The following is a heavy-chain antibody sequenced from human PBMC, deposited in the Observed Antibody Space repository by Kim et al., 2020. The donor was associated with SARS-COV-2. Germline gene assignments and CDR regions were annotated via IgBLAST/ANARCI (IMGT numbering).Heavy chain of an antibody. D-gene: IGHD5-18*01. J-gene: IGHJ4*01. CDR1: GFLFSSYA. CDR2: ISYDGSNK. V-gene: IGHV3-30*09. CDR3: ARDRPGYSGSTKHYFDY. Sequence: GGSLRLSCAASGFLFSSYAMHWVRQAPGKGLEWVAVISYDGSNKYYAGSVKGRFAISRDNSKNTLYLQMNSLRAEDTAVYYCARDRPGYSGSTKHYFDY.